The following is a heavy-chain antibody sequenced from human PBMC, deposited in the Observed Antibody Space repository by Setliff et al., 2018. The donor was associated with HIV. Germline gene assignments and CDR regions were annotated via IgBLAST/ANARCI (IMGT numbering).Heavy chain of an antibody. D-gene: IGHD7-27*01. Sequence: HPGGSLRLSCITSGFTFGDYVMSWFRQAPGKGLEWVGFIRSKAHGGTTEYAASVEVRFIISRDDSKSIAYLQMNSLKTEDTAVYYCTRSNWGSTPDFDYWGQGTMVT. CDR3: TRSNWGSTPDFDY. CDR1: GFTFGDYV. CDR2: IRSKAHGGTT. J-gene: IGHJ4*02. V-gene: IGHV3-49*03.